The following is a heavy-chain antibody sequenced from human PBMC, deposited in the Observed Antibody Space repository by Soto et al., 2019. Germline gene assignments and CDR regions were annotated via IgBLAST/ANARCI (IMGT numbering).Heavy chain of an antibody. J-gene: IGHJ4*02. V-gene: IGHV1-46*01. CDR3: ARAYYYDSGALDY. D-gene: IGHD3-22*01. Sequence: QVRLVQSGAEVKKPGASVKLSCKASGYTFTNYYMHWVRQAPGPGLEWMGIINPSGGITNNAPKVPGRVTMTRDTSTSTVYMELSSLKSEDPAVYYCARAYYYDSGALDYWGQGTLVTVSS. CDR1: GYTFTNYY. CDR2: INPSGGIT.